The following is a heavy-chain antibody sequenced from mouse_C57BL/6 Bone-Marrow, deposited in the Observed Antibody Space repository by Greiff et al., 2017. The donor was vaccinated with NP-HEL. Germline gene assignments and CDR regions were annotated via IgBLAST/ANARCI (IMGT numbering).Heavy chain of an antibody. CDR2: IHPDSGST. CDR1: GFTFTSYW. V-gene: IGHV1-64*01. CDR3: ARGGHGYSDGYYAMDY. Sequence: VKLQQPGAELVKPGASVKLSCKASGFTFTSYWMHWVKQRTGQGLEWIGMIHPDSGSTNYNEKFKSKATLTVDKSSSTAYMQLSSLTSEDSAVFYCARGGHGYSDGYYAMDYWGQGTSVTVSS. D-gene: IGHD2-3*01. J-gene: IGHJ4*01.